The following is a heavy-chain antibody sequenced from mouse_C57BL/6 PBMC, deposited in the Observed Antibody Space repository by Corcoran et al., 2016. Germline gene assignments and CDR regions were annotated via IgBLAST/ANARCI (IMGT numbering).Heavy chain of an antibody. CDR2: INTYSGEP. Sequence: QIQLVQSGPELKKPGETVKISCKASGYTFTTYGMSWVKQAPGKGLKWMGWINTYSGEPTYADDFKGRFAFSLETSASTAYLQINNLKNEDTATYFCARDSNGYLDVWGTGTTVTVSS. V-gene: IGHV9-3*01. CDR1: GYTFTTYG. CDR3: ARDSNGYLDV. D-gene: IGHD2-5*01. J-gene: IGHJ1*03.